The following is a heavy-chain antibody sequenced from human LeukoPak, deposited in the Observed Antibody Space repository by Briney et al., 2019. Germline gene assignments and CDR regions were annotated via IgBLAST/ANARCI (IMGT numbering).Heavy chain of an antibody. V-gene: IGHV1-18*01. CDR1: GGTFSSYA. CDR3: ARERVHVLRYFDWFGGFDP. Sequence: ASVKVSCKASGGTFSSYAITWVRQAPGQGLEWMGWISPYNGNTHYAQKFQGRVTMTTDTSTSTVYMELRSLRSDDTAVYYCARERVHVLRYFDWFGGFDPWGQGTLVTVSS. CDR2: ISPYNGNT. D-gene: IGHD3-9*01. J-gene: IGHJ5*02.